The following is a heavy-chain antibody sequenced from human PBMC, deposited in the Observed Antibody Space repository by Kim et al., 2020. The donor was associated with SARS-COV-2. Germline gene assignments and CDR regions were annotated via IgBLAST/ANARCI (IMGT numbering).Heavy chain of an antibody. V-gene: IGHV4-39*01. Sequence: YHPSLKSRVTISVDTSKNQFSLKLSSVTAADTAVYYCARHQDVYSSFLDPWGQGTLVTVSS. D-gene: IGHD6-6*01. CDR3: ARHQDVYSSFLDP. J-gene: IGHJ5*02.